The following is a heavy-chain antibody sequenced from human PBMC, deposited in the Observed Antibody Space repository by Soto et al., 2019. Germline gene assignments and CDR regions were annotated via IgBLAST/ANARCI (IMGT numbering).Heavy chain of an antibody. D-gene: IGHD6-13*01. CDR1: GYTFTSYG. J-gene: IGHJ4*02. V-gene: IGHV1-18*04. CDR2: ISAYNGNT. Sequence: ASVKVSCKASGYTFTSYGISWVRRAPGQGLEWMGWISAYNGNTNYAQKLQGRVTMTTDTSTSTAYTELRSLRSDDTAVYYCARDLSSSWYLGFDYWGQGTLVTVSS. CDR3: ARDLSSSWYLGFDY.